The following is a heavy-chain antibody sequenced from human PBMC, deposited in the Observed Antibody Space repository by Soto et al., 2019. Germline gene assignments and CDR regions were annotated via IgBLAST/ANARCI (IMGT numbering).Heavy chain of an antibody. CDR1: GGSISGSY. Sequence: SETLSLTCSVSGGSISGSYWSWIRQSPGKGLEWHGYVYYTGSTNYSPSLRSRVSISVDTSKNEFSLRLSSVTAADTAVYFCARSVAVPGAHIDYWGQGTQVTVSS. D-gene: IGHD6-19*01. CDR2: VYYTGST. J-gene: IGHJ4*02. CDR3: ARSVAVPGAHIDY. V-gene: IGHV4-59*01.